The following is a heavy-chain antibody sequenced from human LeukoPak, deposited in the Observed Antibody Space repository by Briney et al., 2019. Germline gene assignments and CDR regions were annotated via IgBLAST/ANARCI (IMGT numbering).Heavy chain of an antibody. CDR2: IYYSGST. V-gene: IGHV4-39*01. Sequence: SETLSLTCTVSGGSISSSGFYWGWIRQPPGKGLEWIGSIYYSGSTYYNPSLKSRVTISVDTSKNQFSLKLSSVTAADTAVYYCARRGNSGRSFDYWGQGTLVAVSS. J-gene: IGHJ4*02. CDR1: GGSISSSGFY. CDR3: ARRGNSGRSFDY. D-gene: IGHD4-23*01.